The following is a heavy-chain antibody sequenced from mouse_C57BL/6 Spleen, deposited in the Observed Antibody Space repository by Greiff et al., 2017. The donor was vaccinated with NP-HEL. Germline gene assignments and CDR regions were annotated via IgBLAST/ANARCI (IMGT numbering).Heavy chain of an antibody. CDR2: ISSGGDYI. J-gene: IGHJ4*01. CDR1: GFTFSSYA. Sequence: EVQGVESGEGLVKPGGSLKLSCAASGFTFSSYAMSWVRQTPEKRLEWVAYISSGGDYIYYADTVKGRFTISRDNARNTLYLQMSSLKSEDTAMYYCTRRGSSPYYAMDYWGQGTSVTVSS. D-gene: IGHD1-1*01. V-gene: IGHV5-9-1*02. CDR3: TRRGSSPYYAMDY.